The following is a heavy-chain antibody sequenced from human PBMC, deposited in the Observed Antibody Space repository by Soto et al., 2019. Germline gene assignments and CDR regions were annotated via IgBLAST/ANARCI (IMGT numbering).Heavy chain of an antibody. V-gene: IGHV3-23*01. CDR2: ISGSGSGGST. D-gene: IGHD5-18*01. Sequence: EVRLLESGGGLVQSGGSLRLSCTASGFTFRSYAMSWVRQAPGKGLECVSTISGSGSGGSTYYADSVKGRFTISRDNSKNTLYLQMNSLRAEDTAVYYCAKSPTAMLLNIWFDPWGQGTLVTVSS. CDR3: AKSPTAMLLNIWFDP. CDR1: GFTFRSYA. J-gene: IGHJ5*02.